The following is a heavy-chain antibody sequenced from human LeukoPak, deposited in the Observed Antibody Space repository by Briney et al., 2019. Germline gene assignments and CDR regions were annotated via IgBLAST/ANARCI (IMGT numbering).Heavy chain of an antibody. CDR2: VSGSGGST. CDR3: AKLGDYYYYYGMDV. Sequence: GGSLRLSCAASGFTFISYAMSWVRQAPGKGLEWVSAVSGSGGSTYYADSVKGRFTISRDNSKNTLYLQMNSLRAEDTAVYYCAKLGDYYYYYGMDVWGQGTTVTVSS. D-gene: IGHD3-16*01. V-gene: IGHV3-23*01. J-gene: IGHJ6*02. CDR1: GFTFISYA.